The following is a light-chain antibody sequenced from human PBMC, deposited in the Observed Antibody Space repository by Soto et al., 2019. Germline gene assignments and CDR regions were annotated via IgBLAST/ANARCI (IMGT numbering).Light chain of an antibody. CDR2: DNS. V-gene: IGLV1-40*01. Sequence: QPVLTQPPSVSGAPGQRVTISCSGSSSNIGAGFDVHWYRQLPGTAPKLLIYDNSNRPSGVPDRFSGSKSGTSASLAITGLQAEYEAEYYCQSYDSRLSAYVFGSGTKVTVL. CDR3: QSYDSRLSAYV. J-gene: IGLJ1*01. CDR1: SSNIGAGFD.